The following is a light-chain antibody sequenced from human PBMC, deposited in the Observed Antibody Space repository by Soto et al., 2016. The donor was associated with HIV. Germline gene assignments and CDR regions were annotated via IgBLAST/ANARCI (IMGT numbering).Light chain of an antibody. J-gene: IGKJ1*01. V-gene: IGKV1-16*02. Sequence: DIQMTQSPSSLAASIGVRVNITCRASQDIGNSLVWVQQKAGKAPKSLIYGASGGVPSNFSGSGSGTHFTLTINSLQPEDVATYYCQQYNSYSRWTFGQGTKVEIK. CDR2: GAS. CDR1: QDIGNS. CDR3: QQYNSYSRWT.